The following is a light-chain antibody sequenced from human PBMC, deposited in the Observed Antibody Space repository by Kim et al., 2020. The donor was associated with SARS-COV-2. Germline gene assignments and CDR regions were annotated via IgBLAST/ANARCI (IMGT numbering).Light chain of an antibody. CDR1: NIGSKS. Sequence: APGKTARITCGGNNIGSKSVHWYQQKQGQAPVLVIYYDSDRPSGIPERFSGSNSGNAATLTISRVEAGDEADYYCQVWDSSSDHRVFGGGTQLTVL. J-gene: IGLJ3*02. CDR2: YDS. CDR3: QVWDSSSDHRV. V-gene: IGLV3-21*04.